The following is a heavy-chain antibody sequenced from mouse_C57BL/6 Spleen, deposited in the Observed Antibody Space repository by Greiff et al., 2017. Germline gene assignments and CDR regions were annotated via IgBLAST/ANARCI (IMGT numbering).Heavy chain of an antibody. CDR3: ARDGYYGTSWCAY. V-gene: IGHV5-17*01. CDR1: GFTFSDYG. J-gene: IGHJ3*01. D-gene: IGHD1-1*01. CDR2: ISSGSSTI. Sequence: EVQLVESGGGLVKPGGSLKLSCAASGFTFSDYGMHWVRQAPEKGLEWVAYISSGSSTIYYADTVKGRFTISRDNAKNTLFLQMTSLRSEDTAMYYCARDGYYGTSWCAYWGQGTLVTVSA.